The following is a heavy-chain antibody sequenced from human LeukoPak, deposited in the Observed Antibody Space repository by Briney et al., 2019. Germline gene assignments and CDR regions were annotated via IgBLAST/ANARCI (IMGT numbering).Heavy chain of an antibody. J-gene: IGHJ3*02. D-gene: IGHD6-13*01. CDR1: GGSISSYY. CDR2: IYTSGST. Sequence: PSETLSLTCTVSGGSISSYYWSLIRQPAGKGLEWIGRIYTSGSTNYNPSLKSRVTMSVDTSKNQFSLKLSSVTAADTAVYYCARVRAIAAAGNYVDAFDIWGQGTMVTVSS. CDR3: ARVRAIAAAGNYVDAFDI. V-gene: IGHV4-4*07.